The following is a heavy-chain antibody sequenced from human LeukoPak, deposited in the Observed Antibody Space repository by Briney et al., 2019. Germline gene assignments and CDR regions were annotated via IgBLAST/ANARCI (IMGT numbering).Heavy chain of an antibody. V-gene: IGHV3-74*01. CDR1: GFTLNSYW. D-gene: IGHD3-22*01. J-gene: IGHJ4*02. CDR2: INEDGSTT. Sequence: GGSLRLSCVGSGFTLNSYWMHWVRQAPGKGLVWVARINEDGSTTNHADSVRGRFTISRDNAKDTLYLQMNSLRAEDTAVYYCAKERSSGVYRLFDYWGQGTLVTVSS. CDR3: AKERSSGVYRLFDY.